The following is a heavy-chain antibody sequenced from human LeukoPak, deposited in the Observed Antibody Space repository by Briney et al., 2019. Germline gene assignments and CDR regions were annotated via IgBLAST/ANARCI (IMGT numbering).Heavy chain of an antibody. D-gene: IGHD5-18*01. CDR2: IDPNSGGT. Sequence: WASVKVSCKASGYTFTGYYMHWVRQAPGQGLEWMGWIDPNSGGTNYAQKFQGRVTMTRDTSISTAYMELSRLRSDDTAVYYCARVDTAMVPSYYYYYYMDVWGKGTTVTISS. J-gene: IGHJ6*03. CDR1: GYTFTGYY. CDR3: ARVDTAMVPSYYYYYYMDV. V-gene: IGHV1-2*02.